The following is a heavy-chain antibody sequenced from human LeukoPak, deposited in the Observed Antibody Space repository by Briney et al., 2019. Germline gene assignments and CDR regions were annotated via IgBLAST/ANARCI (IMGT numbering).Heavy chain of an antibody. D-gene: IGHD1-26*01. Sequence: ASVKVSCKGAGYTFTGYGMYWVRQAPGQGLGWMGWGNTNSGGTNYAQKFQGRCTMTRDTSINTAYMELSRLRSDDTAAYYCARSLIVGATPTYPDYWGQGTLVTVSS. V-gene: IGHV1-2*02. CDR1: GYTFTGYG. CDR2: GNTNSGGT. J-gene: IGHJ4*02. CDR3: ARSLIVGATPTYPDY.